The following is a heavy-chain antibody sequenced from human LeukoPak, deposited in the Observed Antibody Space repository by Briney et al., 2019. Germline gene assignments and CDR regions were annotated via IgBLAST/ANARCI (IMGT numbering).Heavy chain of an antibody. J-gene: IGHJ4*02. CDR2: VYPGDSVT. Sequence: GESLKISCKGPGYTFTTYWLYWVRQMPGEGLEWMGIVYPGDSVTRYSPSFQGQVTISADKSISSAYLQWSSLRASDTAIYYCVRQGYSDWGQGTLVTVSS. CDR1: GYTFTTYW. CDR3: VRQGYSD. V-gene: IGHV5-51*01. D-gene: IGHD5-18*01.